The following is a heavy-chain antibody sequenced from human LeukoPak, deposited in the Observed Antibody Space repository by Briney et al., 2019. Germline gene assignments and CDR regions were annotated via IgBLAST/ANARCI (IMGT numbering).Heavy chain of an antibody. Sequence: SETLSLTCTVSGGSFSSYYWSWFRQPPGKGLEWVANINYIGSSNSNPSLESRVTLSIDTSKNQFSLKLSSVTAADTAVYYCARRRITMVQGVIPPGVAFDIWGQGTMVTVSS. CDR3: ARRRITMVQGVIPPGVAFDI. CDR1: GGSFSSYY. CDR2: INYIGSS. J-gene: IGHJ3*02. D-gene: IGHD3-10*01. V-gene: IGHV4-59*08.